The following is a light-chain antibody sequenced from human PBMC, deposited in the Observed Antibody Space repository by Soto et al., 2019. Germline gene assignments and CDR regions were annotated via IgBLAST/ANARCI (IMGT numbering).Light chain of an antibody. CDR1: QGISSY. Sequence: DIHLTQSPSCLSSSVLDRVTITFRASQGISSYLAWYQQKPGKAPNLLIHTASTLQSGVPSRFSGNGSGTEFTLTISSLQPEDFATYYCRHRNSYPITFGQGTRLEIK. V-gene: IGKV1-9*01. CDR3: RHRNSYPIT. CDR2: TAS. J-gene: IGKJ5*01.